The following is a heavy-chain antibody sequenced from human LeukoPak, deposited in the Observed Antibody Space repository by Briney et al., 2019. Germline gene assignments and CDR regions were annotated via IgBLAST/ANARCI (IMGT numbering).Heavy chain of an antibody. D-gene: IGHD6-13*01. V-gene: IGHV1-18*01. CDR2: ISAYNGNT. Sequence: GASVKVSCKASGYTFTSYGISWVRQAPGQGLEWMGWISAYNGNTNYAQKLQGRVTMTRDTSTSTVYMELSSLRSEDTAVYYCARVPSDSSSWYVEDYWGQGTLVTVSS. CDR1: GYTFTSYG. J-gene: IGHJ4*02. CDR3: ARVPSDSSSWYVEDY.